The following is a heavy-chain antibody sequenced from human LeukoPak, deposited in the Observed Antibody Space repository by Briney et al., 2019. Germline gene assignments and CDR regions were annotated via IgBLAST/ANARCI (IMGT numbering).Heavy chain of an antibody. CDR2: ISAYNGNT. CDR1: GYTFTSYG. CDR3: ARAYTMVNEFDY. D-gene: IGHD3-10*01. V-gene: IGHV1-18*01. Sequence: ASVKVSCRASGYTFTSYGISWVRQAPGQGLEWMGWISAYNGNTNYAQKLQGRVTMTTDTSTSTAYMELRSLRSDDTAVYYCARAYTMVNEFDYWGQGTLVTVSS. J-gene: IGHJ4*02.